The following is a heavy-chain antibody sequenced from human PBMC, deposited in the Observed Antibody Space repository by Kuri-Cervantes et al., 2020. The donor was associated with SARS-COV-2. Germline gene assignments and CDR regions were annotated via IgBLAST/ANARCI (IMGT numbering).Heavy chain of an antibody. V-gene: IGHV4-59*01. CDR3: ARVGYSSGRHDY. Sequence: SETLSLTCTASGGSISSYYWSWIRQPPGKGLEWIGYIYYSGSTNYNPSLKSRVTISVDTSKNQFSLKLSSVTAADTAVYYCARVGYSSGRHDYWGQGTLVTVSS. J-gene: IGHJ4*02. CDR2: IYYSGST. CDR1: GGSISSYY. D-gene: IGHD5-18*01.